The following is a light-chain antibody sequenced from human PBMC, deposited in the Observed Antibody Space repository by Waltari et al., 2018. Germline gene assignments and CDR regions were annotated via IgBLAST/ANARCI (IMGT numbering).Light chain of an antibody. CDR1: QSVSRY. CDR3: QQSYTTPMYT. CDR2: AS. J-gene: IGKJ2*01. Sequence: DIQMTQSPSSLAASVGDRVIISCRASQSVSRYLNWYQQKPGKAPKLLISASTLQSGVPSRFSGSGSGTDFTLTINSLQPEDFAVYYCQQSYTTPMYTFGQGTKLEI. V-gene: IGKV1-39*01.